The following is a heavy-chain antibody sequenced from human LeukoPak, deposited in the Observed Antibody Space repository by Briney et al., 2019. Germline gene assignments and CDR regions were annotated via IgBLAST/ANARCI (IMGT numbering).Heavy chain of an antibody. CDR1: GFTFSSYG. V-gene: IGHV3-30*02. J-gene: IGHJ4*02. D-gene: IGHD6-13*01. CDR2: IRYDGSTK. CDR3: AKAHIYSRSWCIDY. Sequence: GGSLRLSCAASGFTFSSYGMHWVRQAPGKGLECVSFIRYDGSTKYYADSVKIRFTISRDNSKNTLYLQMNSLRAEPTAVYYCAKAHIYSRSWCIDYWGKGTLVTVSS.